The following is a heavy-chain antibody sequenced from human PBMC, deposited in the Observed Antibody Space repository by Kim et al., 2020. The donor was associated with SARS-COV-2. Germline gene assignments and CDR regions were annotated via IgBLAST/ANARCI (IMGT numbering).Heavy chain of an antibody. D-gene: IGHD6-25*01. CDR2: INTDTDVT. CDR1: GYTFTYFT. CDR3: ARDFYGYSSAWYNL. V-gene: IGHV1-3*04. Sequence: ASVKVSCKTSGYTFTYFTIHWLRQAPGQRLEWLGWINTDTDVTNYSPKFQGRVTFTIDTAASTAYMDLSSLSSEDTAVYYCARDFYGYSSAWYNLWGQGSLVTVTS. J-gene: IGHJ5*02.